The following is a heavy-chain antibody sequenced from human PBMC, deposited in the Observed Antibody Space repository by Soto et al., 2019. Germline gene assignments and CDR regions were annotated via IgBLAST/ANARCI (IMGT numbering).Heavy chain of an antibody. D-gene: IGHD6-13*01. CDR3: AKDLKAAAGPQTRFDY. CDR1: GFTFSSYA. CDR2: ISGSGGST. J-gene: IGHJ4*02. V-gene: IGHV3-23*01. Sequence: GGSLRLSCAASGFTFSSYAMSWVRQAPGKGLEWVSAISGSGGSTYYADSVKGRFTISRDNSKNTLYLQMNSLRAEDTAVYYCAKDLKAAAGPQTRFDYWGQGTLVTVSS.